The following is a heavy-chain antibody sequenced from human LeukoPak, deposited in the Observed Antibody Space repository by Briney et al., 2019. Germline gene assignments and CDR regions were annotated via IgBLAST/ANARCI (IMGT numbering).Heavy chain of an antibody. J-gene: IGHJ6*03. CDR3: ARGSDYYDTSGYRYFYYYMDV. Sequence: GRSLRLSCAASGFTFSSYVMHWVRQAPGKGLEWVAVISYDGSNKYYADFVKGRFTISRDNSKNTVYLQMNSLRAEDTAVYYCARGSDYYDTSGYRYFYYYMDVWGKGTTVTVSS. CDR2: ISYDGSNK. CDR1: GFTFSSYV. V-gene: IGHV3-30*04. D-gene: IGHD3-22*01.